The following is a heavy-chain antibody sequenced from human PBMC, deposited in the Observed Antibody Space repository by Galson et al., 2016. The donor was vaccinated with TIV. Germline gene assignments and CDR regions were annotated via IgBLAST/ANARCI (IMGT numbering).Heavy chain of an antibody. CDR2: IYYSGTT. J-gene: IGHJ3*02. CDR1: GGSVSNGDYY. CDR3: ARDAGPFYHAVVI. D-gene: IGHD2/OR15-2a*01. V-gene: IGHV4-30-4*01. Sequence: LSLTCVVIGGSVSNGDYYWTWIRQPPGKGLEWIGYIYYSGTTNLNPSLRSRLDRSVDRSKNRFSLSLSSVTAADTAVYYRARDAGPFYHAVVIWGRGAMVTVSS.